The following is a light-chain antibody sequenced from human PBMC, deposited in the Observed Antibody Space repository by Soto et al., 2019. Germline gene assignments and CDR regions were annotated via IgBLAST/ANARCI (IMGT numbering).Light chain of an antibody. J-gene: IGKJ5*01. CDR3: QQSYKMPS. V-gene: IGKV1-39*01. CDR2: ATS. Sequence: EIPLTQSPSSLAASVGDRLTLTCRASRNVSIYLNWYQHXPGKGPTLLMHATSNLQIGVPSRFSGSGSGTEFTLTISSLEPEDFGTDYCQQSYKMPSFGQGTRLEIK. CDR1: RNVSIY.